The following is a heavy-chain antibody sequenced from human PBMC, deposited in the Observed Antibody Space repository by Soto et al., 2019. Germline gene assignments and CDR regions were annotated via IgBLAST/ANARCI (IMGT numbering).Heavy chain of an antibody. CDR2: IIPIFGTA. V-gene: IGHV1-69*13. CDR3: ARGPDRYSSDY. J-gene: IGHJ4*02. Sequence: GASVKVSCKASGGTFSSYAISWVRQAPGQGLEWMGGIIPIFGTANYAQKFQGRVTITADESTSTAYMELSSLRSEDTAVHYCARGPDRYSSDYWGQGTLVTVSS. D-gene: IGHD6-13*01. CDR1: GGTFSSYA.